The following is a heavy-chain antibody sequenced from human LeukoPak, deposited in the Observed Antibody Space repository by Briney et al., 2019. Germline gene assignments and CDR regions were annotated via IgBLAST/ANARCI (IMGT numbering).Heavy chain of an antibody. CDR2: IKSETGGGTI. Sequence: GGSLRLSCAASGFTFSNAWMNWVRQAPGKGLEWVGRIKSETGGGTIDYAAPVKGRFTISRDDSKNTLYLQMNSLKTEDTAVYYCTTRITGTLMKDYWGQGTLVTVSS. V-gene: IGHV3-15*07. J-gene: IGHJ4*02. D-gene: IGHD1-7*01. CDR3: TTRITGTLMKDY. CDR1: GFTFSNAW.